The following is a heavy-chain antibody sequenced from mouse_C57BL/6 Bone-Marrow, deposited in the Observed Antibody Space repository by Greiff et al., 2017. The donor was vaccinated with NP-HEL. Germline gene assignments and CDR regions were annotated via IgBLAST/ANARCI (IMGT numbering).Heavy chain of an antibody. D-gene: IGHD1-1*01. V-gene: IGHV1-69*01. Sequence: QVQLQQPGAELVMPGASVKLSCKASGYTFTSYWMHWVKQSPGQGLEWIGEIDPSGSYTNYNQKFKGKSTLTVDKSSSTAYMQLSSLTSEDSAVYYCAREGDYGSNYWCAYWGRGTVTTVTA. CDR1: GYTFTSYW. CDR2: IDPSGSYT. CDR3: AREGDYGSNYWCAY. J-gene: IGHJ3*01.